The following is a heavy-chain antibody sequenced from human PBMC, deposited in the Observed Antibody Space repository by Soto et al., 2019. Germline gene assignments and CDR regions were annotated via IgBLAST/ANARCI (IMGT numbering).Heavy chain of an antibody. D-gene: IGHD3-22*01. J-gene: IGHJ4*02. Sequence: GGSLRLSCAASGFTVSSYAMTWVRQAPGKGLEWVSAISGSGGSTYYADSVKGRFTISRDNSKNTLYLQMNSLRAEDTAVYYCAKGPRYYDSSGYFFGWGQGTLVTVSS. CDR1: GFTVSSYA. V-gene: IGHV3-23*01. CDR2: ISGSGGST. CDR3: AKGPRYYDSSGYFFG.